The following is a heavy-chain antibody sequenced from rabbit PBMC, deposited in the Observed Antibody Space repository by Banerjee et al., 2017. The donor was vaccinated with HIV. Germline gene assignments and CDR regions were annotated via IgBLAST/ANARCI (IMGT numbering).Heavy chain of an antibody. Sequence: QSLEESGGGLVKPGGTLTLTCTASGFSFSNTYVMCWVRQAPGKGLEWIACINTSSGDTVYASWAKGRFTISKTSSTTVTLQMTSLTAADTATYFCARSYVGYGFITRLDLWGPGTLVTVS. CDR2: INTSSGDT. D-gene: IGHD6-1*01. CDR1: GFSFSNTYV. J-gene: IGHJ3*01. V-gene: IGHV1S40*01. CDR3: ARSYVGYGFITRLDL.